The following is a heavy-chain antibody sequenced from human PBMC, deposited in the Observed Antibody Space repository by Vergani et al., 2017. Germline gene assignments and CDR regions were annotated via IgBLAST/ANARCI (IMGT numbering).Heavy chain of an antibody. J-gene: IGHJ6*03. Sequence: QVQLVQSGAEVKKPGASVKVSCKASGYTFTGYYMHWVRQAPGQGLEWMGWINPNSGGTNYAQKFQGRVTMTRDTSISTAYMELSRLRSDDTAVYYCARDQSKGDPWYYYYYMDVWGKGTTVTVSS. CDR1: GYTFTGYY. CDR3: ARDQSKGDPWYYYYYMDV. V-gene: IGHV1-2*02. D-gene: IGHD3-16*01. CDR2: INPNSGGT.